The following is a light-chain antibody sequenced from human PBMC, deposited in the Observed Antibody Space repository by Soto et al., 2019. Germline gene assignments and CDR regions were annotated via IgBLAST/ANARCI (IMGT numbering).Light chain of an antibody. CDR3: AAWDDSRDKV. V-gene: IGLV1-44*01. J-gene: IGLJ1*01. CDR2: NND. Sequence: QSVLTQPPSASGTPGQRVTISCSGSRSNIGSNTVNWYQQLPGTAPKLLIFNNDQRPSGVPDRFSGSKSGTSASLAISGLQSEDEADYYCAAWDDSRDKVFGTGTKVTVL. CDR1: RSNIGSNT.